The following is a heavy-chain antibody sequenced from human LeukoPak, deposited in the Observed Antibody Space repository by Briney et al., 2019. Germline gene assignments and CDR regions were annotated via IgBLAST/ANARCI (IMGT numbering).Heavy chain of an antibody. D-gene: IGHD2-2*01. V-gene: IGHV3-33*06. J-gene: IGHJ1*01. CDR2: IWYGGSNK. Sequence: PGRSLRLSCAASGFTFSSYGMHWVRQAPGKGLEWVAVIWYGGSNKYYADSVKGRFTISRDNSKNTLYLQMNSLRAEDTAVYYCAKPVIVVVPAAAVQHWGQGTLVTVSS. CDR1: GFTFSSYG. CDR3: AKPVIVVVPAAAVQH.